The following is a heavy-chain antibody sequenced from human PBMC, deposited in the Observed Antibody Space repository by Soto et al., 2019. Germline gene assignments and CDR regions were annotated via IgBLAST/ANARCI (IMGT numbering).Heavy chain of an antibody. J-gene: IGHJ3*02. Sequence: SETLSLTCTVSGGSISSSSYYWGWIRQPPGKGLEWIGSIYYSGSTYYNPSLKSRVTISVDTSKNQFSLKLSSVTAADTAVYYCARPPKGTVYDAFDIWGQGTMVTVSS. CDR2: IYYSGST. CDR1: GGSISSSSYY. D-gene: IGHD2-21*02. CDR3: ARPPKGTVYDAFDI. V-gene: IGHV4-39*01.